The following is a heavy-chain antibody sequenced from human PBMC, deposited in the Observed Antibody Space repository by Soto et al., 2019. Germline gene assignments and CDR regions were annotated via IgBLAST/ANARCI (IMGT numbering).Heavy chain of an antibody. V-gene: IGHV3-23*01. D-gene: IGHD3-22*01. J-gene: IGHJ4*02. CDR1: GFTFSSYA. CDR3: AKALDYDSSGLFDY. CDR2: ISGSGGST. Sequence: GGSLRLSCAASGFTFSSYAMSWVRQAPGKGLEWVSAISGSGGSTYYADSVKGRFTISRDNSKNTLYLQMNSLRAKDTAVYYCAKALDYDSSGLFDYWGQGTLVTVSS.